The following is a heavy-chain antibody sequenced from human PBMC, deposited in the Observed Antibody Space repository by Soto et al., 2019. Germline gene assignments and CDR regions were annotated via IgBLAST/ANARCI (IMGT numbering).Heavy chain of an antibody. J-gene: IGHJ6*02. Sequence: ASVKVSCKASGYTFTSYAMHCVRQAPGQRLEWMGWINAGNGNTKYSQKFQGRVTITRDTSASTAYMELSSLRSEDTAVYYCAESLGYCSSTSCFPYGMDVWGQGTTVTVSS. CDR1: GYTFTSYA. CDR2: INAGNGNT. V-gene: IGHV1-3*01. CDR3: AESLGYCSSTSCFPYGMDV. D-gene: IGHD2-2*01.